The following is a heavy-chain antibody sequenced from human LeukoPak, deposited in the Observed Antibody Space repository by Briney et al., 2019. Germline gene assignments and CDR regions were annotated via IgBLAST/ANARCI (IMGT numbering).Heavy chain of an antibody. Sequence: SETLSLTCTLSGGSISSFHWSWIRQPPGRGLDGIEYIYYRGNTQYNPSPRSRVTISVDTSKNQFSLRLASVTAADTAVYYCARDLDYGGSSIWYFDLWGRGTLVTVSS. CDR3: ARDLDYGGSSIWYFDL. D-gene: IGHD4-23*01. J-gene: IGHJ2*01. CDR1: GGSISSFH. V-gene: IGHV4-59*01. CDR2: IYYRGNT.